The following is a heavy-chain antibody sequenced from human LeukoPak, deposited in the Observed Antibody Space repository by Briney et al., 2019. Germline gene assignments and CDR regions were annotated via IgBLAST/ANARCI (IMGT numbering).Heavy chain of an antibody. J-gene: IGHJ4*02. V-gene: IGHV4-34*01. D-gene: IGHD2-21*02. Sequence: SETLSLTCAVYGGSFSGYYWSWIRQPPGKRLEWIGEINHSGSTNYNPSLKSRVTISVDTSKNQFSLKLSSVTAADTAVYYCARAVVTAILVVDWGQGTLVTVSS. CDR1: GGSFSGYY. CDR2: INHSGST. CDR3: ARAVVTAILVVD.